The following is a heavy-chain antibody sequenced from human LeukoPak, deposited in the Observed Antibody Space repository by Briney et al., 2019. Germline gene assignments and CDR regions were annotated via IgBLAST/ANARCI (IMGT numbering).Heavy chain of an antibody. V-gene: IGHV3-48*01. CDR2: INSGSSTI. J-gene: IGHJ3*02. CDR1: EFSLRSYS. CDR3: ARVLLERPGIDSFDM. D-gene: IGHD1-1*01. Sequence: GGSLRLSCGASEFSLRSYSMDWVRQAPGKGLEWVSHINSGSSTIYYADSVKGRFTISRDDAGNSLYLHMNSLRAEDTAVYYCARVLLERPGIDSFDMWGQGTMVTVSS.